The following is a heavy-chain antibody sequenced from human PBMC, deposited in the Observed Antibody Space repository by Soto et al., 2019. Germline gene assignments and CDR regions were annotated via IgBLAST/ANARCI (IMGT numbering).Heavy chain of an antibody. CDR2: ISGSGGVT. CDR1: GFTFKNYD. D-gene: IGHD3-10*01. V-gene: IGHV3-23*01. Sequence: EVELLESGGGLVQPGGSLRLSCVASGFTFKNYDMRWIRQAPGKGLEWVSGISGSGGVTYYADSVKGRFTITRDNSKNPLHLQMNSLRAEDTAIYYCAKNRQFRSYYESAGHYDNWGQGTLVTVSS. J-gene: IGHJ4*02. CDR3: AKNRQFRSYYESAGHYDN.